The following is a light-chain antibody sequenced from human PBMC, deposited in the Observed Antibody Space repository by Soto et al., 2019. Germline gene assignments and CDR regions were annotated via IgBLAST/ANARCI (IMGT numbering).Light chain of an antibody. V-gene: IGKV3-15*01. CDR1: QSVSSN. J-gene: IGKJ3*01. CDR2: DAS. CDR3: QQYNNWPPFT. Sequence: EIVMTQSPATLSVSPGERATLSCRASQSVSSNLAWYQQKPGQAPRLLIYDASTRATGVPARFNGSGSGTEFTLTISSLQSEDFAVYYCQQYNNWPPFTFGPGTKVDIK.